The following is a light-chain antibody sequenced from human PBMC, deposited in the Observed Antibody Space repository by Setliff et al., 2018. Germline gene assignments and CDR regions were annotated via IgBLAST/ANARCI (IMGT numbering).Light chain of an antibody. J-gene: IGLJ1*01. CDR2: EVS. CDR3: SSYAGSNNPYV. Sequence: LTQPPSASGSPGQSVTISCTGTSSDVGGYNYASWYQQHPGKAPKLMIYEVSKRPSGVPDRFSGSKSGNTASLTVSGLQAEDEADYYCSSYAGSNNPYVFGTGTKVTVL. CDR1: SSDVGGYNY. V-gene: IGLV2-8*01.